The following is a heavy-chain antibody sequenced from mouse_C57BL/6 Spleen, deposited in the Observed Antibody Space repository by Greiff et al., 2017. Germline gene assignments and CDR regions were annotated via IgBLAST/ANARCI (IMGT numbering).Heavy chain of an antibody. V-gene: IGHV14-2*01. D-gene: IGHD1-1*01. CDR2: IDPEDGET. CDR3: ARSSSYGSSRYAMDY. J-gene: IGHJ4*01. CDR1: GFNIKDYY. Sequence: EVQLQESGAELVKPGASVKLSCTASGFNIKDYYMHWVKQRTEQGLEWIGRIDPEDGETKYAPKFQGKATITADTSSNTAYLQLSSLTSEATAVYYCARSSSYGSSRYAMDYWGQGTSVTVSS.